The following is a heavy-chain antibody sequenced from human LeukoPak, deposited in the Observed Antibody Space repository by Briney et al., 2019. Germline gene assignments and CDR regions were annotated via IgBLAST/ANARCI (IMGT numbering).Heavy chain of an antibody. CDR1: GFTFSSYS. V-gene: IGHV3-21*01. J-gene: IGHJ6*02. D-gene: IGHD3-3*01. CDR2: ISSSSSYI. Sequence: GGSLRLSCAASGFTFSSYSMNWVRQAPGKGLEWVSSISSSSSYIYYADSVKGRFTVSRDNAKNSLYLQMNSLRAEDTAVYYCARVLRFLEWLLSSPYGMDVWGQGTTVTVSS. CDR3: ARVLRFLEWLLSSPYGMDV.